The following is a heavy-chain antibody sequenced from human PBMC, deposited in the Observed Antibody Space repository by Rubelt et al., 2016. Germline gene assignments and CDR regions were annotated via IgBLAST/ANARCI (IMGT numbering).Heavy chain of an antibody. Sequence: EVQLLESGGGLVQPGGSLRLSCAASGFTFSSYAMRWVRQAPGKGLEWVSTISGSGGSTYYADSVKGRFTISRDNPKNTLYLQMNSLRAEDTAEYYCANPTYQLLLDYWGQGTLVTVSS. CDR2: ISGSGGST. J-gene: IGHJ4*02. V-gene: IGHV3-23*01. D-gene: IGHD3-22*01. CDR1: GFTFSSYA. CDR3: ANPTYQLLLDY.